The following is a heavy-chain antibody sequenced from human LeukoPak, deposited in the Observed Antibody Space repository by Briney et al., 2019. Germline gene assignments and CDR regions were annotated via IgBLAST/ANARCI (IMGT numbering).Heavy chain of an antibody. CDR3: ARHGYSGSYYDY. Sequence: PSATLSLTCTVSGVSISSSNYYWGWIRQPPGEGLEWIRSLYYSGTTYYNPSLESRVTISVDTSKNQFSLKLSSVTAADTAVYYCARHGYSGSYYDYWGQGTLVTVSS. CDR1: GVSISSSNYY. CDR2: LYYSGTT. J-gene: IGHJ4*02. D-gene: IGHD1-26*01. V-gene: IGHV4-39*01.